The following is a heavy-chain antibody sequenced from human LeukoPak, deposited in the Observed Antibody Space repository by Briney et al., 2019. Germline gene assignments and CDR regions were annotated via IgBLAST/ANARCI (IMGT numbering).Heavy chain of an antibody. V-gene: IGHV1-18*01. CDR3: ARDNLYYYLY. Sequence: ASVKISCKASGYTVTNYGISWLRQAPGQGLEWMGWVSAYNGDTKYLQSLQGRVTMTTDTSTSTAYMELRSLRSDDTAVYFCARDNLYYYLYWGQGTLVTVSS. CDR1: GYTVTNYG. D-gene: IGHD3-16*01. J-gene: IGHJ4*02. CDR2: VSAYNGDT.